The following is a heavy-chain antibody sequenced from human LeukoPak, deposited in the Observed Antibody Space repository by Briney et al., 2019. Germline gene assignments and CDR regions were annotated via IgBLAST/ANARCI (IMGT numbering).Heavy chain of an antibody. Sequence: SETLSLTCAVYGGSFSGYYWSWIRQPPGKGLEWIGEINHSGSTNYNPSLKSRVTISVDTSKNQFSLKLSSVTAADTAVYYCARGIVLRKLRGSGWQKDAFDIWGQGTMVTVSS. J-gene: IGHJ3*02. CDR3: ARGIVLRKLRGSGWQKDAFDI. CDR2: INHSGST. V-gene: IGHV4-34*01. CDR1: GGSFSGYY. D-gene: IGHD6-19*01.